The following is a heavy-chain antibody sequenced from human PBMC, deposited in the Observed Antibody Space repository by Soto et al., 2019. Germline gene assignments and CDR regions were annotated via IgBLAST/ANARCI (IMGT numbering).Heavy chain of an antibody. CDR1: GFTFSNAW. CDR3: TTLSMIVVGIHYYGMDV. D-gene: IGHD3-22*01. Sequence: EVQLVESGGGLVKPGGSLRLSCAASGFTFSNAWMSWVRQAPGKGLEWVGRIKSKTDGGTTDYAAPVKGRFTISRDDSKNTLYLQMNSLKTEDTAVYYCTTLSMIVVGIHYYGMDVWGQGTTVTVSS. J-gene: IGHJ6*02. V-gene: IGHV3-15*01. CDR2: IKSKTDGGTT.